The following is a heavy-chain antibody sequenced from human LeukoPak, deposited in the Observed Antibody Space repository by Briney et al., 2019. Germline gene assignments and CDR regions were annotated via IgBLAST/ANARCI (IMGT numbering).Heavy chain of an antibody. J-gene: IGHJ3*02. CDR1: GGSISSYY. V-gene: IGHV4-59*05. Sequence: SETLSLTCTVSGGSISSYYWSWIRQPAGKGLEWIGSIYYSGSTYYNPSLKSRVTISVDTSKSQFSLKLSSVTAADTAVYYCARLIVVVPAAMLGNAFDIWGQGTMVTVSS. CDR2: IYYSGST. CDR3: ARLIVVVPAAMLGNAFDI. D-gene: IGHD2-2*01.